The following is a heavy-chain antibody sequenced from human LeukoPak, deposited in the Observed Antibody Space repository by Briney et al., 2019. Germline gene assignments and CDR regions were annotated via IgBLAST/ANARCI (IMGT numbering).Heavy chain of an antibody. J-gene: IGHJ4*02. CDR2: IYTRGST. V-gene: IGHV4-4*07. CDR1: GGSISSYY. D-gene: IGHD3-10*01. CDR3: ARDSYYYGSGSYPRY. Sequence: SETLSLTCTVSGGSISSYYWSWIRQPAGKGLEWIGRIYTRGSTNYNPSLKSRVTMSVDTSKNQFSLKLSSVTAADTAVYYCARDSYYYGSGSYPRYWGQGTLVTVSS.